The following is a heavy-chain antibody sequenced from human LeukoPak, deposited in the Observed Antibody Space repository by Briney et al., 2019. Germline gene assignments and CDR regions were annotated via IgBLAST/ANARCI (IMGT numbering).Heavy chain of an antibody. J-gene: IGHJ4*02. CDR2: ISAYNGNA. Sequence: GASVKVSCKASGYTFTSYGISWVRQAPGQGLEWMGWISAYNGNANYAQNLQGRITMTTDTPTSTAYVELTSLRSDDTAVYYCARDYYYDSSGYVDYWGQGTLVTVSS. V-gene: IGHV1-18*01. CDR3: ARDYYYDSSGYVDY. CDR1: GYTFTSYG. D-gene: IGHD3-22*01.